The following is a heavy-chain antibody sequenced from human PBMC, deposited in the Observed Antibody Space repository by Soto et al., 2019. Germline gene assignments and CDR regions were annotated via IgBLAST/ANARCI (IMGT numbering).Heavy chain of an antibody. CDR1: GGSISSSNW. Sequence: PSETLSLTCAVSGGSISSSNWWSWVRQPPGKGLEWIGEIYHSGSTNYNPSLKSRVTISVDKSKNQFSLKLSSVSAADTAVDYCARAQYYDSISYYYYYYYSMYVWGQGTTVTVSS. D-gene: IGHD3-22*01. V-gene: IGHV4-4*02. CDR3: ARAQYYDSISYYYYYYYSMYV. CDR2: IYHSGST. J-gene: IGHJ6*02.